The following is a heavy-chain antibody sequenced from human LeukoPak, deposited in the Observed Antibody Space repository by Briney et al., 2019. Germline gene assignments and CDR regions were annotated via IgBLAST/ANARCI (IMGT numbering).Heavy chain of an antibody. CDR3: ARGGVRGVLLPVDY. CDR2: IKHDGSAK. Sequence: RGSLRLSCAASGFTFSNFWMSWVRQVPGKGLEWVANIKHDGSAKYYLDSVKGRFTLSRDNAKNSLYLQMNSLRAEDAAVYYCARGGVRGVLLPVDYWGQGTLVTVSS. J-gene: IGHJ4*02. V-gene: IGHV3-7*01. D-gene: IGHD3-10*01. CDR1: GFTFSNFW.